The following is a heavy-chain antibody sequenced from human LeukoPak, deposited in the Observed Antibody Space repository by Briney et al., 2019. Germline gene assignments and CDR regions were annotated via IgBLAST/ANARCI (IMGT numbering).Heavy chain of an antibody. CDR1: GFTFSAYA. J-gene: IGHJ4*02. CDR2: ISYDGSNK. D-gene: IGHD3-22*01. V-gene: IGHV3-30-3*01. CDR3: ATHYYDSSGYYSPDY. Sequence: PGRSLRLFCAASGFTFSAYAMYWVRQAPGKGLEWVAIISYDGSNKYYAESVKGRFTISRDNSKNTLYLQLNSLRAEDTAVYYCATHYYDSSGYYSPDYWGQGTLVTVSS.